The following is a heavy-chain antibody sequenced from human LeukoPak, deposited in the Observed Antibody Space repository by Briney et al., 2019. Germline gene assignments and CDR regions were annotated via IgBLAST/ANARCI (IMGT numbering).Heavy chain of an antibody. J-gene: IGHJ6*03. CDR2: IYYSGST. V-gene: IGHV4-31*03. CDR1: GGSISSGGYY. CDR3: AGDKSVYYYYYMDV. Sequence: SETLSLTCTVSGGSISSGGYYWSWIRQHPGKGLEWIGYIYYSGSTYYNPSLKSRVTISVDTSKNQFSLKLSSVTAADTAVYYCAGDKSVYYYYYMDVWGKGTTVTVSS.